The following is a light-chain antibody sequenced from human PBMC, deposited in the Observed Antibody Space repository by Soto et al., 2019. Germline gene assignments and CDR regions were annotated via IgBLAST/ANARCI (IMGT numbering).Light chain of an antibody. CDR1: QSVSSSY. CDR2: GAS. CDR3: QQYDSSPST. V-gene: IGKV3-20*01. Sequence: EIVLTQSPGTLSLSPGERATLSCRASQSVSSSYLAWYQQKPGQAPRLLIYGASSRATGIPDRFSGSGSGSDLTLTISRLEPEDFAVYYCQQYDSSPSTFGLGTKVEIK. J-gene: IGKJ1*01.